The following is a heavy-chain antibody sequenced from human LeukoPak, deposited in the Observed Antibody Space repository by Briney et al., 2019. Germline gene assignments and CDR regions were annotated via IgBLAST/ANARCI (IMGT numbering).Heavy chain of an antibody. J-gene: IGHJ6*03. CDR1: GGSISSSSYY. V-gene: IGHV4-39*07. Sequence: PSETLSLTCTVSGGSISSSSYYWGWIRQPPGKGLEWIGSIYYSGSTYYNPSLKSRVTISVDTSKNQFSLKLSSVTAADTAVYYCAREYYRSYMDVWGKGTTVTVSS. CDR2: IYYSGST. CDR3: AREYYRSYMDV. D-gene: IGHD2/OR15-2a*01.